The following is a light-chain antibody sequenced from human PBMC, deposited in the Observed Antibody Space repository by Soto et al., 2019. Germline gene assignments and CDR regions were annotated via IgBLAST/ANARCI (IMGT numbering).Light chain of an antibody. CDR2: DVS. CDR1: RSDVGGYNY. V-gene: IGLV2-14*03. J-gene: IGLJ3*02. CDR3: SSFTTVNTFVV. Sequence: QSVLTQPASLSGFPGQSITISCTGSRSDVGGYNYVSWYQQHPAKAPKMIIYDVSSRPSGVSYRFSGSKSGNTASLTISGLQAEDEADYYCSSFTTVNTFVVFGGGTKLTVL.